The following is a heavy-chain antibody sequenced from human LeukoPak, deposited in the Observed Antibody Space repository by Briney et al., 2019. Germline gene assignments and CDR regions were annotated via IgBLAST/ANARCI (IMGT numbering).Heavy chain of an antibody. CDR1: GFTFSSYW. J-gene: IGHJ3*02. V-gene: IGHV3-74*01. CDR3: ASGAYYDILTGQMDI. Sequence: PGGSLRLSCAASGFTFSSYWMHWVRQAPGKGLVWVSRINSDGSTTSYADSVMGRFTISRDNAKNTLYLQMNSLRAEDTAVYYCASGAYYDILTGQMDIWGQGTMVTVSS. D-gene: IGHD3-9*01. CDR2: INSDGSTT.